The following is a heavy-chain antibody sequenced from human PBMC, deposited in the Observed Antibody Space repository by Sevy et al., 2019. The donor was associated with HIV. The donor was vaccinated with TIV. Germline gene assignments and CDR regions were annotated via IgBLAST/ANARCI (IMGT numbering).Heavy chain of an antibody. V-gene: IGHV1-2*06. CDR1: GYTFTGYY. Sequence: ASVKVSCKASGYTFTGYYMHWVRQAPGQGLEWMGRINPNSGGTNYAQKFQGRVTMTRDTSISTAYMDLSRLRSDDTAVYYCASDRGPYCSGGSCYASYYYGMDVWGQGTTVTVSS. J-gene: IGHJ6*02. D-gene: IGHD2-15*01. CDR3: ASDRGPYCSGGSCYASYYYGMDV. CDR2: INPNSGGT.